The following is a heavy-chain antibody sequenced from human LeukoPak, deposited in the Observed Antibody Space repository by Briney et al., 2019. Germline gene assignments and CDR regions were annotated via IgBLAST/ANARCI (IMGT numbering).Heavy chain of an antibody. CDR3: AKDITVTTVRGKFDP. V-gene: IGHV3-23*01. J-gene: IGHJ5*01. Sequence: GGSLRLSCAASGITSNTYVMNWVRQAPGKGLEWLAAIRGSGGSTYYAESVKGRFTISRDNSKNTLYLQMNSLRAEDTAIYFCAKDITVTTVRGKFDPWGQGTLVTVSS. CDR1: GITSNTYV. D-gene: IGHD1-7*01. CDR2: IRGSGGST.